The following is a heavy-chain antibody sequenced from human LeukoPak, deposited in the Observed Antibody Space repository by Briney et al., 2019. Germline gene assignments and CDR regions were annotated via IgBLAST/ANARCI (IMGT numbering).Heavy chain of an antibody. CDR3: ARVVPAAIAADY. J-gene: IGHJ4*02. D-gene: IGHD2-2*01. V-gene: IGHV1-18*01. Sequence: ASVKVSCKASGVTFSSYAISWVRQAPGQGLEWMGWISAYNGNTNYAQKLQGRVTMTTDTSTSTAYMELRSLRSDDTAVYYCARVVPAAIAADYWGQGTLVTVSS. CDR1: GVTFSSYA. CDR2: ISAYNGNT.